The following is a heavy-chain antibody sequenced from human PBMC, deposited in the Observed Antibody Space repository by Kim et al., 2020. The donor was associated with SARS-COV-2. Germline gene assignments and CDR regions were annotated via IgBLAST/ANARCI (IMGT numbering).Heavy chain of an antibody. CDR3: AKDLGYCTNGVCYTGGKDY. Sequence: GRFTISRDNSKNTLYLQMNSLRAEDTAVYYCAKDLGYCTNGVCYTGGKDYWGQGTLVTVSS. D-gene: IGHD2-8*01. J-gene: IGHJ4*02. V-gene: IGHV3-23*01.